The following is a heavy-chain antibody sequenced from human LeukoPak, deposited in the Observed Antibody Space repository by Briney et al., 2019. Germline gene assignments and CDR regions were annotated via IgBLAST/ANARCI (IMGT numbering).Heavy chain of an antibody. J-gene: IGHJ3*02. CDR2: MNPNSGNT. D-gene: IGHD6-13*01. CDR3: ARMTFGIAATRGAFDI. V-gene: IGHV1-8*01. Sequence: GASVNVSCKASGYTFTSYDINWVRQATGQGLEWMGRMNPNSGNTGYAQKFQGRVTMTRNTSISTAYMELSSLRSEDTAVYYCARMTFGIAATRGAFDIWGQGTMVTVSS. CDR1: GYTFTSYD.